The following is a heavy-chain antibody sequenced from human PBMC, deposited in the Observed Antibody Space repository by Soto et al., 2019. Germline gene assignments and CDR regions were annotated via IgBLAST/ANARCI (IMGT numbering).Heavy chain of an antibody. D-gene: IGHD3-10*01. V-gene: IGHV1-46*03. CDR2: INPSGGST. J-gene: IGHJ6*02. CDR3: AKQLWFGELYYYYGMDV. Sequence: ASVKVSCKASGYTFTSYYMHWVRQAPGQGLEWMGIINPSGGSTSYAQKFQGRVTMTRDTSTSTVYMELSSLRSEDTAVYYCAKQLWFGELYYYYGMDVWGQGTTVTVS. CDR1: GYTFTSYY.